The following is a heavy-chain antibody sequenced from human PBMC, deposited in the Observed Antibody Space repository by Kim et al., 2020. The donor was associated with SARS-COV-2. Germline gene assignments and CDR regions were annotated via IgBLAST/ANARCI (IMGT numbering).Heavy chain of an antibody. CDR2: IYTSGST. D-gene: IGHD3-22*01. CDR1: GGSISSYY. Sequence: SETLSLTCTVSGGSISSYYWSWIRQPAGKGLEWIGRIYTSGSTNYNPSLKSRVTMSVDTSKNQFSLKLSSVTAADTAVYYCARDLGLIVEDAFDIWGQGTMVTVSS. V-gene: IGHV4-4*07. CDR3: ARDLGLIVEDAFDI. J-gene: IGHJ3*02.